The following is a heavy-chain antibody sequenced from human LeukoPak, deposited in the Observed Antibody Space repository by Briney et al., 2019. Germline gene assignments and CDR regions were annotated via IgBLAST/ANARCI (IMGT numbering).Heavy chain of an antibody. Sequence: SETLSLTCAVYGGSFSGYYWSWIRQPPGKGLEWIGEINHSGSTNYNPSLKSRVTISVDTSKNQFSLKLSSVTAAATAVYYCARGRYCSSTSCYISYYYYMDVWGKGTTVTVSS. CDR3: ARGRYCSSTSCYISYYYYMDV. CDR2: INHSGST. D-gene: IGHD2-2*02. J-gene: IGHJ6*03. V-gene: IGHV4-34*01. CDR1: GGSFSGYY.